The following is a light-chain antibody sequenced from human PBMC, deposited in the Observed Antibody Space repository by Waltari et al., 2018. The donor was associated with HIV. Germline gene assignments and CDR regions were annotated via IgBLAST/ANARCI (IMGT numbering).Light chain of an antibody. CDR1: SGHSNYA. V-gene: IGLV4-69*01. Sequence: QLVLTQSPSASASLGASVKLTCTLSSGHSNYAIAWHQQQPEKGPRYLMKVNSDGSHSKGDGIPDRFSGSSSGAERYLTISSLQSEDEADYYCQTWDTGMGVFGGGTKLTVL. CDR2: VNSDGSH. J-gene: IGLJ2*01. CDR3: QTWDTGMGV.